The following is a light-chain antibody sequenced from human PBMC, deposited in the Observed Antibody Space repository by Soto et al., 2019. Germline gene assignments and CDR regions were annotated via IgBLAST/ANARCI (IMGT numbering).Light chain of an antibody. CDR1: SSDVGSYNL. V-gene: IGLV2-23*01. CDR3: CSYAGTSTYG. Sequence: QSALTQPASVSGSPGQSITISCTGTSSDVGSYNLVSWYQQHPGKAPKLMIYEGSKRPSGVSNRFSGSKSGKTASLTISGLQAEDEADYFCCSYAGTSTYGFGTGTNVTVL. CDR2: EGS. J-gene: IGLJ1*01.